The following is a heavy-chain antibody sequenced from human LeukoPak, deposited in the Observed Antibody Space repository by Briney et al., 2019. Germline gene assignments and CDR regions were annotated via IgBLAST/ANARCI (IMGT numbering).Heavy chain of an antibody. J-gene: IGHJ2*01. CDR2: ITGSGGST. CDR1: GLTFSNYG. V-gene: IGHV3-23*01. D-gene: IGHD1-26*01. CDR3: VKNLLGSAAFSWYFDL. Sequence: PGGSLRLSCAASGLTFSNYGMSWVRQAPGKGLEWVSSITGSGGSTCVDSAQGRFTISRDNSKNALYLQMSSLRAEDTAVYYCVKNLLGSAAFSWYFDLWGRGTLVTVSS.